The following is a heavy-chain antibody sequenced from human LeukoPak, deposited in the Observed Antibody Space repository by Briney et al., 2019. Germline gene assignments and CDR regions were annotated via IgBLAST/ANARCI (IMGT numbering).Heavy chain of an antibody. V-gene: IGHV3-23*01. J-gene: IGHJ4*02. CDR3: AKDLSSGIGY. CDR1: RFTFSSYA. D-gene: IGHD1-14*01. CDR2: ISGSGGST. Sequence: GGSLRLSCAASRFTFSSYAMSWVRQAPGKGLEWVSAISGSGGSTYYADSVKGRFTISRDNSKNTLYLQMNSLGAEDTAIFYCAKDLSSGIGYWGQGTLVTVSS.